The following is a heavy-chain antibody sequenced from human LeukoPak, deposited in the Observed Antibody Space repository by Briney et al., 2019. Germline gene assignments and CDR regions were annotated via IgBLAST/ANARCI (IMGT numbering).Heavy chain of an antibody. J-gene: IGHJ5*02. CDR3: ATVHPYDFWSGDNLRNWFDP. CDR2: FDPEDGET. CDR1: GYTLTELS. V-gene: IGHV1-24*01. Sequence: GASVKVSCKVSGYTLTELSMHWVRQAPGKGLEWMGGFDPEDGETIYAQKFQGRVTMTEDTSTDTAYMELSSLRSEDTAVYYCATVHPYDFWSGDNLRNWFDPWGQGTLVTVSS. D-gene: IGHD3-3*01.